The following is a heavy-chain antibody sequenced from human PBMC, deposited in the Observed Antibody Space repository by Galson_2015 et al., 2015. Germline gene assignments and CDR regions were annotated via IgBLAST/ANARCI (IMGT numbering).Heavy chain of an antibody. Sequence: SLRLSCAASGFIFSTYWMSWVRQAPGKGLECVANINQDGSLKHYVDSVKGRFTISRDNAKNSVYLEMNNLRAEDTAVYYCARDIGFDTYDYWAQGTLVTVSS. CDR3: ARDIGFDTYDY. CDR1: GFIFSTYW. CDR2: INQDGSLK. J-gene: IGHJ4*02. D-gene: IGHD1-26*01. V-gene: IGHV3-7*01.